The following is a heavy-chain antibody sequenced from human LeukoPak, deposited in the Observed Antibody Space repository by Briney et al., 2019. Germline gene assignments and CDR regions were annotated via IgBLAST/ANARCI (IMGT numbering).Heavy chain of an antibody. CDR3: ARHIGGGIEDMDV. D-gene: IGHD3-16*02. CDR1: GGSIGTYY. J-gene: IGHJ6*03. Sequence: SPSETLSLTCTVSGGSIGTYYWGWIRQSPGKGLEWIGYIYVTGTRYNPYLQSRVTISVDRSRNQFFLKMSSVTAADTAVYYCARHIGGGIEDMDVWGKGTKVIVSS. CDR2: IYVTGT. V-gene: IGHV4-59*08.